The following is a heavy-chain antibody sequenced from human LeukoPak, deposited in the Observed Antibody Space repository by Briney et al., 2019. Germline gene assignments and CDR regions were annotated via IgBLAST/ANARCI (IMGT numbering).Heavy chain of an antibody. J-gene: IGHJ4*02. CDR3: ARRFYYDGHHDS. CDR1: AASIRNNH. V-gene: IGHV4-59*08. D-gene: IGHD3-22*01. Sequence: NPSETLSLTCTVSAASIRNNHWSGIRQPPGEGLEWIGYIYSTGSTSYNPSLKSRVTISVDTSKNQFSLNLTSVTAADTAVYYCARRFYYDGHHDSWGQGTLVTVSS. CDR2: IYSTGST.